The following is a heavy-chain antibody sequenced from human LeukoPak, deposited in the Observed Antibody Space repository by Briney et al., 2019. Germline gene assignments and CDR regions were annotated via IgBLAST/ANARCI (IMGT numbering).Heavy chain of an antibody. CDR2: IYNSGVT. D-gene: IGHD6-13*01. CDR3: ARLGTLVAASGTPWYFDF. CDR1: GGSIGHYY. V-gene: IGHV4-4*09. Sequence: LETLSLTCTVTGGSIGHYYWTWLRQTPGDGLEWIGYIYNSGVTTYNPSLESRVTISVDTSKNQFSLKLTSVTAADTAFYYCARLGTLVAASGTPWYFDFWGRGTLVTVSS. J-gene: IGHJ2*01.